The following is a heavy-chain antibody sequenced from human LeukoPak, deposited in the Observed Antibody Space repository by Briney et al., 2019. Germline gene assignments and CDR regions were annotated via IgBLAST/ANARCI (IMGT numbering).Heavy chain of an antibody. CDR2: INPNSGGT. CDR1: GYTFTGYY. Sequence: ASVKVSCKASGYTFTGYYMHWVRQAPGQGLEWMGWINPNSGGTNYAQKFQGRVTMTRDTSISTAYMELSRMRSDDTAVYYCARALWNWKNWFDPWGEGTLVTVSS. D-gene: IGHD1-1*01. J-gene: IGHJ5*02. CDR3: ARALWNWKNWFDP. V-gene: IGHV1-2*02.